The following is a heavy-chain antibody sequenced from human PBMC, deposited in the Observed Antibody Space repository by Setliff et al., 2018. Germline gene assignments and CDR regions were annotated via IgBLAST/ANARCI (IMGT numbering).Heavy chain of an antibody. CDR2: SNHGGST. CDR1: GESFSNNY. CDR3: GGTAFGSYGIDM. D-gene: IGHD1-1*01. V-gene: IGHV4-34*01. J-gene: IGHJ3*02. Sequence: SETLSLTCSVYGESFSNNYWSWIRQTPGKGLEWIGESNHGGSTSYHPSLKSRLTMSVDTSKNQFSLKLTSVTAADTAVFYCGGTAFGSYGIDMRGQGTMVTVSS.